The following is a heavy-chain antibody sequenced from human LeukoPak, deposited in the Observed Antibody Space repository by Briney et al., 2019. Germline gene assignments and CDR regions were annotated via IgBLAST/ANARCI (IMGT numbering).Heavy chain of an antibody. D-gene: IGHD3-22*01. CDR3: AKAPDSSGYPTGESDY. Sequence: PGGSLLLSCAASGFTFSSYAMSWVRQAPGKGLEWVSAISGSGGSTYYADSVKGRFTISRDNSKNTLYLQMNSLRAEDTAVYYCAKAPDSSGYPTGESDYWGQGTLVTVSS. J-gene: IGHJ4*02. V-gene: IGHV3-23*01. CDR2: ISGSGGST. CDR1: GFTFSSYA.